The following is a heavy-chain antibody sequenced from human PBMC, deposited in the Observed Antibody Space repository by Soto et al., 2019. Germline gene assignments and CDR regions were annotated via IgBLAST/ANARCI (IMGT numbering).Heavy chain of an antibody. D-gene: IGHD6-13*01. J-gene: IGHJ4*02. CDR2: ISGSGGST. Sequence: GGSLRLSCAASGFTFSSYAMSWVRQAPGKGLEWVSAISGSGGSTYYADSVKGRFTISRNNSKNTLYLQMNSLRAEDTAVYYCAKDRGMYSSSWFLFDYWGQGTLVTVSS. CDR3: AKDRGMYSSSWFLFDY. V-gene: IGHV3-23*01. CDR1: GFTFSSYA.